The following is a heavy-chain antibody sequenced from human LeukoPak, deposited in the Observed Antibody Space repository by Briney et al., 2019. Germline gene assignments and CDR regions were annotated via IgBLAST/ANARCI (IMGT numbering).Heavy chain of an antibody. V-gene: IGHV1-18*01. CDR3: ACGVDGYYYYMDV. CDR1: GYTFTSYG. D-gene: IGHD3-10*01. J-gene: IGHJ6*03. CDR2: ISAYNGNT. Sequence: ASVKVSCKASGYTFTSYGISWVRQAPGQGLEWMGWISAYNGNTNYAQKFQGRVTMTRDTSISTAYMELSRLRSDDTAVYYCACGVDGYYYYMDVWGKGTTVTVSS.